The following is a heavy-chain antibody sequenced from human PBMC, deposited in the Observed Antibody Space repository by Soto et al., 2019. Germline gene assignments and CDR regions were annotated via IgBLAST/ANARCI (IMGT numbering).Heavy chain of an antibody. J-gene: IGHJ4*02. V-gene: IGHV4-30-2*01. D-gene: IGHD3-16*01. Sequence: SETLSFTCAVSGGSIDSGAFSLSWIRQPPGKGLEWIGYVTHSGTAYSIPSLNGRLTLSVDSSQTQFSLKLTSVTAADSAFYYCARIHWAQSGLDYWGRGILVTVSS. CDR2: VTHSGTA. CDR3: ARIHWAQSGLDY. CDR1: GGSIDSGAFS.